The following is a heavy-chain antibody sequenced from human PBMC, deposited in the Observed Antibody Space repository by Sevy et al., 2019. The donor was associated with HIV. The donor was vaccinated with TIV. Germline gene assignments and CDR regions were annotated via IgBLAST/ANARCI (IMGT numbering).Heavy chain of an antibody. V-gene: IGHV3-49*03. CDR1: AFTFGDYA. J-gene: IGHJ3*02. CDR3: TSAGAYVGYSYGHDAFDI. D-gene: IGHD5-18*01. CDR2: IRSKAYGGTT. Sequence: GGSLRLSCTASAFTFGDYAMSWFRQAPGKGLEWVGFIRSKAYGGTTEYAASVKGRFTISRDDSKSIAYLQMNSLKTEDTAVYYCTSAGAYVGYSYGHDAFDIWGQGTMVTVSS.